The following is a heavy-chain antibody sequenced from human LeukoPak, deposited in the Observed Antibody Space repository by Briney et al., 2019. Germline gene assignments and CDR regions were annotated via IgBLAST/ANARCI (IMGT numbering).Heavy chain of an antibody. CDR1: GGSISSSSYY. J-gene: IGHJ4*02. CDR2: IYYSGST. CDR3: ARDGSPHYYDSSGFRS. D-gene: IGHD3-22*01. Sequence: PSETLSLTCTVSGGSISSSSYYWGWIRQPPGKGLEWIGSIYYSGSTYYNPSLKSRVTISVDTSKNQFSLKLSPVTAADTAVYYCARDGSPHYYDSSGFRSWGQGTLVTVSS. V-gene: IGHV4-39*07.